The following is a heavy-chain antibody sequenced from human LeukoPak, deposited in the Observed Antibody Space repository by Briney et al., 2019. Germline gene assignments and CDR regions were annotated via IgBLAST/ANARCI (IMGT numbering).Heavy chain of an antibody. D-gene: IGHD3-22*01. CDR3: ARESPYYDSSGYYSGHFDY. V-gene: IGHV1-69*01. CDR1: GGTFSSYA. J-gene: IGHJ4*02. Sequence: SVKVSCKASGGTFSSYAISWVRQAAGQGLEWMGGIIPIFGTANYAQKFQGRVTITADESTSTAYMELSSLRSEDTAVYYCARESPYYDSSGYYSGHFDYWGQGTLVTVSS. CDR2: IIPIFGTA.